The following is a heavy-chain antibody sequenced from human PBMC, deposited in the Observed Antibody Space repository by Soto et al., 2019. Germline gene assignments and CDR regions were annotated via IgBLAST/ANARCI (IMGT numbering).Heavy chain of an antibody. CDR2: IYPGDSDT. J-gene: IGHJ4*03. CDR1: GCRFTTYW. D-gene: IGHD1-20*01. Sequence: RGDSLKISCMGSGCRFTTYWIAWVRQMPGKGLEWMGIIYPGDSDTRYSPSFQGQVTISADKSINTAYLQWSSLKASDTAMYYCASPQAIRDDAVYKRGQGTMVTVFS. V-gene: IGHV5-51*01. CDR3: ASPQAIRDDAVYK.